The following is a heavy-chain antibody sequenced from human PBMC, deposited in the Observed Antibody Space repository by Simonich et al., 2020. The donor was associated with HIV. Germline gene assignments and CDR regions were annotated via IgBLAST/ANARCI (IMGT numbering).Heavy chain of an antibody. Sequence: QVQLVQSGPEVKKPGSSVKVSCKASGGIFSTYGFNWVRQAPGQGLEWGGLMNPNSGSTGFAPKFQGRVTITRNTSVSTAYMELSSLRSEDTAVFFCARGGPGSTWYDAFDIWGQGTMVTVSS. V-gene: IGHV1-8*03. CDR1: GGIFSTYG. CDR2: MNPNSGST. D-gene: IGHD6-13*01. J-gene: IGHJ3*02. CDR3: ARGGPGSTWYDAFDI.